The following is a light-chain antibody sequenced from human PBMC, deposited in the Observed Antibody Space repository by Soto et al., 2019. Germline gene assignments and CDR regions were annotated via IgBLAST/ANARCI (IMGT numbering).Light chain of an antibody. Sequence: ALTQPASVSGSPGQSITISCTGTSSDIGAYNYVSWYQHHPGKAPKLIIYEVNNRPSGVSNRFSGSKSGNTASLTISGLQAEDEADYYCSSYTSSRIYIFGTGTRSPS. CDR2: EVN. V-gene: IGLV2-14*01. J-gene: IGLJ1*01. CDR1: SSDIGAYNY. CDR3: SSYTSSRIYI.